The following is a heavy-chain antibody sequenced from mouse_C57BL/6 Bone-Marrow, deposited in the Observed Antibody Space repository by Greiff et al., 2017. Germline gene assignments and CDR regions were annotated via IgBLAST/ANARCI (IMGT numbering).Heavy chain of an antibody. V-gene: IGHV2-2*01. CDR1: GFSLTSYG. J-gene: IGHJ4*01. Sequence: VQLQQSGPGLVQPSQSLSITCTVSGFSLTSYGVHWVRQSPGKGLEWLGVIWSGGSTDSNAAFISRLSISKDNSKSQVFFKMNSLQADDTAIYYCARIDYYAMDYWGQGTSVTVSS. CDR2: IWSGGST. CDR3: ARIDYYAMDY.